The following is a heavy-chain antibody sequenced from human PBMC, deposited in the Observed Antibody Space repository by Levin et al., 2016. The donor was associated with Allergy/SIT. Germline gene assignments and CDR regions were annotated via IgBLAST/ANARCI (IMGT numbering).Heavy chain of an antibody. Sequence: GGSLRLSCAASGFSFSIYAMNWVRQAPGKGLDWVSAISGSGGSTYYADSVKGRFTISRDNSKNTLYLQMNSLRADDTAVYYCARAGSPAPLSYLDYWGQGTLVTVSS. D-gene: IGHD6-13*01. V-gene: IGHV3-23*01. J-gene: IGHJ4*02. CDR2: ISGSGGST. CDR1: GFSFSIYA. CDR3: ARAGSPAPLSYLDY.